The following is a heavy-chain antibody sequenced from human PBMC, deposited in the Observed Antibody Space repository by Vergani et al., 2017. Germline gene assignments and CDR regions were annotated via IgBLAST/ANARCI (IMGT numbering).Heavy chain of an antibody. CDR2: IYYSGST. D-gene: IGHD2-8*01. J-gene: IGHJ5*02. CDR1: GGSISSYY. V-gene: IGHV4-59*01. CDR3: ASAPTDDGWFDP. Sequence: QVQLQESGPGLVKPSETLSLTCTVSGGSISSYYWSWIRQPPGKGLEWRGYIYYSGSTNYNPSLKSRVTISVDTSKNQFSLKLSSVTAADPAVYDCASAPTDDGWFDPGGQGTLVTVSS.